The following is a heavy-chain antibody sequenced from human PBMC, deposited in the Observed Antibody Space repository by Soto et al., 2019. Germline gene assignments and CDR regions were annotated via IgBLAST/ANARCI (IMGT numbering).Heavy chain of an antibody. CDR3: ARVGITATTFRGFDY. J-gene: IGHJ4*02. D-gene: IGHD1-20*01. Sequence: GGSLRLSCAASGFTFSNYGMHWVRQAPGKGLEWVAVIWFDGSNKYYADSVKGRFTISRDNSKNTLYLQMHSLRAEDTAVYYCARVGITATTFRGFDYWGQGTLVTVSS. V-gene: IGHV3-33*01. CDR2: IWFDGSNK. CDR1: GFTFSNYG.